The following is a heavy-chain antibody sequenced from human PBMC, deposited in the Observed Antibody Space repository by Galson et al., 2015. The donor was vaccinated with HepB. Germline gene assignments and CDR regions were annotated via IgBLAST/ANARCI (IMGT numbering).Heavy chain of an antibody. CDR1: GFTVSSNY. Sequence: SLRLSCAASGFTVSSNYMSWVRQAPGKGLEWVSVIYSGGSTYYADSVKGRFTISRDNSKNTLYLQMNSLRAEDTAVYYCARVRSYHGSGSYYNVRLGPWDRGMDVWGQGTTVTVSS. D-gene: IGHD3-10*01. CDR3: ARVRSYHGSGSYYNVRLGPWDRGMDV. CDR2: IYSGGST. J-gene: IGHJ6*02. V-gene: IGHV3-66*01.